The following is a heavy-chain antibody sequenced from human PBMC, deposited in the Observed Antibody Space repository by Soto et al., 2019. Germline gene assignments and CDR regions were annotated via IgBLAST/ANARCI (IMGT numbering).Heavy chain of an antibody. Sequence: PSETLSLTYAVYGGSFSGYYWSWIRQPPGKGLEWIGEINHSGSTNYNPSLKSRVTISVDTSKNQFSLKLSSVTAADTAVYYCASGNCSGGSCYIGPWGQGTLVTVSS. V-gene: IGHV4-34*01. CDR3: ASGNCSGGSCYIGP. CDR2: INHSGST. CDR1: GGSFSGYY. J-gene: IGHJ5*02. D-gene: IGHD2-15*01.